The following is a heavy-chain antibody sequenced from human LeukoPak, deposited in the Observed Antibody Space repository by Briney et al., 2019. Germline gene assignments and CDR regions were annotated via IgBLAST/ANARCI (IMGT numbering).Heavy chain of an antibody. J-gene: IGHJ4*02. Sequence: SETLSLTCAVSGGSFSGYYLSWVRQPPGKGLEWIGEINHSGSTNYNPSPKKRVTISVDTSTNQFSLKLSSVTAAATAVYSCASGGAVQIAVAGTGFDYWGQGTLVTVSS. CDR2: INHSGST. V-gene: IGHV4-34*01. D-gene: IGHD6-19*01. CDR1: GGSFSGYY. CDR3: ASGGAVQIAVAGTGFDY.